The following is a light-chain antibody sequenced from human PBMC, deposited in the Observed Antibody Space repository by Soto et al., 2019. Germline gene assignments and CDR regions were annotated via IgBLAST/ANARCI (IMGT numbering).Light chain of an antibody. CDR3: QQRSHWPPT. CDR2: DAS. V-gene: IGKV3-11*01. J-gene: IGKJ1*01. CDR1: QSVFSS. Sequence: EIVMTQSPDTLSASPGERATLSCRASQSVFSSLAWYQQKPGQAPRLLIYDASNRATGIPARFSGSGSGTDFTLTISSLEPEDFAVYYCQQRSHWPPTFGQGTKVDIK.